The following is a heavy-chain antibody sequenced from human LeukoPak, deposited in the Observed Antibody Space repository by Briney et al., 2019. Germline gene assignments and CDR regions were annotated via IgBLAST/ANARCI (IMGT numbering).Heavy chain of an antibody. V-gene: IGHV4-34*01. D-gene: IGHD3-9*01. J-gene: IGHJ4*02. CDR2: TNHSGST. CDR1: GGSFSGYY. CDR3: ARRIWYHDILTAYNI. Sequence: PSETLSLTCAVYGGSFSGYYWSWIRQPPGKGLEWIGETNHSGSTNYNPSLKSRVTISVDTSKNQFSLNLSSVTAADTAVYYCARRIWYHDILTAYNIWGQGTPVTVSS.